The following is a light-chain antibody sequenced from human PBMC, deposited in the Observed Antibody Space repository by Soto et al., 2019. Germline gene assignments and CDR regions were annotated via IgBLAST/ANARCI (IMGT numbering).Light chain of an antibody. CDR1: TRDIAGYNY. CDR3: TSFSSSTSLYV. Sequence: SALTQPASVSGSLGQSITISCTGTTRDIAGYNYISWYQQLPGKAPKLMIYQVTIRPSGISNRFSGSKSGNTASLTISGLQAEDEADYYCTSFSSSTSLYVFGTGTKVT. CDR2: QVT. J-gene: IGLJ1*01. V-gene: IGLV2-14*01.